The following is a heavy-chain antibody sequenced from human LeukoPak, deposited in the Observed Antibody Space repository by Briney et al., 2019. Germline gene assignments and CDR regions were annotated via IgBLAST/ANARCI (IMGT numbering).Heavy chain of an antibody. CDR2: INHRGDT. CDR1: GESLSRYY. V-gene: IGHV4-34*01. CDR3: ARPGYCSATTCTGHLDV. J-gene: IGHJ4*02. D-gene: IGHD2-2*01. Sequence: SETLSLTCAVYGESLSRYYWTWIRQPPGKGLEWIGEINHRGDTNYNPSLKSRVIISVDTSKNQFSLKVRSVTAADTGVYYCARPGYCSATTCTGHLDVWGQGTLATVSS.